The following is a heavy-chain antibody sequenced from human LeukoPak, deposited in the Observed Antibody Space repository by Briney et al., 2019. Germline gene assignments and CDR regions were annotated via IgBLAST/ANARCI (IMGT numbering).Heavy chain of an antibody. J-gene: IGHJ4*02. CDR2: IIPILGIA. Sequence: ASVKVSCKASGGTFSSYAISWVRQAPGQGLEGMGRIIPILGIANYAQKFQGRVTITADKSTSTAYMELSSLRSEDTAVYYCAREAVGGGFDYWGQGTLVTVSS. CDR1: GGTFSSYA. V-gene: IGHV1-69*04. D-gene: IGHD3-16*01. CDR3: AREAVGGGFDY.